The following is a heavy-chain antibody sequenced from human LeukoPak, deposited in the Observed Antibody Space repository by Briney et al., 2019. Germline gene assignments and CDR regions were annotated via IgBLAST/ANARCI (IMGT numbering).Heavy chain of an antibody. CDR1: GFTFNMYW. D-gene: IGHD2-2*01. CDR3: VRDSSKWYYDF. V-gene: IGHV3-74*01. J-gene: IGHJ4*02. CDR2: ITSDGSGT. Sequence: PGGSLRLSCAASGFTFNMYWIHWVRQVPGKGLVWVSRITSDGSGTNYADSVKGRFTISRDNAKHTVYLQMNSLRLEDTAVYYCVRDSSKWYYDFWGQGSLVTVSS.